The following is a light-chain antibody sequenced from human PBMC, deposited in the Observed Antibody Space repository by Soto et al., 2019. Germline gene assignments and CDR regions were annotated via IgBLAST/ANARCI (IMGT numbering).Light chain of an antibody. Sequence: QSVLTQPRPVSGSPGQSATISCTGTSSDVGGYNYVSWYQQHPGNAPKLMIYDVSKRPSGVPDRFSGSKSGNTASLTISGLQAEDEADYYCCSYAGIYSYVFVTGTMVTVL. J-gene: IGLJ1*01. CDR1: SSDVGGYNY. V-gene: IGLV2-11*01. CDR2: DVS. CDR3: CSYAGIYSYV.